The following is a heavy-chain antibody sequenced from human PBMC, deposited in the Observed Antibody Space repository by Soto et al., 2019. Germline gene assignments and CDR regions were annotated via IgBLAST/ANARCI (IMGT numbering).Heavy chain of an antibody. CDR2: IYWDDDK. J-gene: IGHJ6*02. CDR3: IQSRCGGDCLQSYASYYYYGMDV. V-gene: IGHV2-5*02. Sequence: QITLKESGPTLVKPTQTLTLTCTFSAFSLSTGGVGVGWIRQPPGKALEWLALIYWDDDKRYSPSLRSRLTITKDTSKNQVVLTMTNMDPVDTATHYCIQSRCGGDCLQSYASYYYYGMDVWGQGTTITVSS. CDR1: AFSLSTGGVG. D-gene: IGHD2-21*02.